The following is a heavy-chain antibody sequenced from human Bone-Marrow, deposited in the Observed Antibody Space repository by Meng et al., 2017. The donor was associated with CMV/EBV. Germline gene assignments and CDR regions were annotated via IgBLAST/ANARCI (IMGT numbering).Heavy chain of an antibody. CDR1: RYTFNVFY. CDR2: INPNSGGT. V-gene: IGHV1-2*02. J-gene: IGHJ6*02. D-gene: IGHD6-13*01. Sequence: ASVKVSCKASRYTFNVFYMHWVRQAPGQGLEWLGWINPNSGGTNFAQKFQGRVTMTRDTSTSTAYMELSSLRSEDTAVYYCATAAGTYYYYYGMDVWGQGTTVTVSS. CDR3: ATAAGTYYYYYGMDV.